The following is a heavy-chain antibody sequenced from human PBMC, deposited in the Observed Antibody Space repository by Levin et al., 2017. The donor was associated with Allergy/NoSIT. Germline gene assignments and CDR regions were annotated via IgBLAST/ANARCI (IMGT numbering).Heavy chain of an antibody. CDR2: ISYDGFDE. V-gene: IGHV3-30*03. J-gene: IGHJ4*02. D-gene: IGHD2-21*01. Sequence: GGSLRLSCAVSGFTFNIYRLYWVRQAPGKGLEWVALISYDGFDEYYADSAQGRFTISRDTSLSTLFLEMNALRPDDTGIYYCARDYRSYCGAGCYNPFDSWGQGDLITVSS. CDR1: GFTFNIYR. CDR3: ARDYRSYCGAGCYNPFDS.